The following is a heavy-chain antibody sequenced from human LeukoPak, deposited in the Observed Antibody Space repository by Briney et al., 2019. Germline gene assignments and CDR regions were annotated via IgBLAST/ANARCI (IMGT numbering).Heavy chain of an antibody. J-gene: IGHJ4*02. D-gene: IGHD3-10*01. Sequence: GGSLRLSCAASGFTFSTYWMHWVRHAPGKGLVWVSRISSDGSNTNYADSVKGRFTISRDNAKSTLYLQMNSLRPEDTAVYYCVLLSLTPGWGQGTLVTVSS. V-gene: IGHV3-74*01. CDR1: GFTFSTYW. CDR2: ISSDGSNT. CDR3: VLLSLTPG.